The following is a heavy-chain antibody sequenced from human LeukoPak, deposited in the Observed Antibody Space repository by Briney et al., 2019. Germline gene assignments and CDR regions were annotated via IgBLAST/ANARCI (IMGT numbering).Heavy chain of an antibody. V-gene: IGHV4-59*01. J-gene: IGHJ4*02. CDR3: ARGGHGYNY. D-gene: IGHD5-24*01. CDR1: VGSISSYY. CDR2: IYYSGST. Sequence: SETLSLTCTVSVGSISSYYWTWIWQPPGEGLEWIGYIYYSGSTDYNPSLKSRVTISVDTSKNQFSLNLSSVTAADTAIYYCARGGHGYNYWGQGTLVTVSS.